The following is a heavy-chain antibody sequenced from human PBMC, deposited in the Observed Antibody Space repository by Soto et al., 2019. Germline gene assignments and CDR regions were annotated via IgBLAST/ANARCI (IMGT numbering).Heavy chain of an antibody. CDR2: ISWNSGSI. V-gene: IGHV3-9*01. CDR3: AKDSGYSGDENWFDP. CDR1: GFTFDDYA. J-gene: IGHJ5*02. Sequence: EVQLVESGGGLVQPGRSLRLSCAASGFTFDDYAMHWVRQAPGKGLEWVSGISWNSGSIGYADSVKGRFTISRDNAKNSLYLQMNSLRAEDTALYYCAKDSGYSGDENWFDPWGPGTLVTVSS. D-gene: IGHD5-12*01.